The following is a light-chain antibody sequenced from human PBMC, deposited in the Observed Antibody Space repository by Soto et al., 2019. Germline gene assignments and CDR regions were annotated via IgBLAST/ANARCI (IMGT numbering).Light chain of an antibody. CDR2: GAS. V-gene: IGKV3-20*01. Sequence: EIVLTQSPGTLSLSPGERATLSCRASQSVSNNYLAWYQQKPGQAPRLLIYGASSRATGIPDRFSGSGSGTDFTLTISRLEPEDFAVYYCQQYGSSPWITFGQGTRLEIK. CDR3: QQYGSSPWIT. J-gene: IGKJ5*01. CDR1: QSVSNNY.